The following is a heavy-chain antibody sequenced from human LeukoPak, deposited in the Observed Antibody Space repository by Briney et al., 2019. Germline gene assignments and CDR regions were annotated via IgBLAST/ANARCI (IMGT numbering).Heavy chain of an antibody. J-gene: IGHJ4*02. CDR1: GGTFSSYA. V-gene: IGHV1-69*06. CDR2: IIPIFGTA. Sequence: ASVKVSCKACGGTFSSYAISWVRQAPGQGLEWMGGIIPIFGTANYAQKFQGRVTITADKSTSTAYMELSSLRSEDTAVYYCAREDSSGWDYWGQGTLVTVSS. D-gene: IGHD6-19*01. CDR3: AREDSSGWDY.